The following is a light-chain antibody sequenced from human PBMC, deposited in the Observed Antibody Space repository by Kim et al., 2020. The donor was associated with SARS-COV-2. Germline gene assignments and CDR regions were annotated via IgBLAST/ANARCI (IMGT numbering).Light chain of an antibody. V-gene: IGKV3-20*01. J-gene: IGKJ1*01. CDR3: QRYDTSPRRT. Sequence: PEERATLPCRASGVCSSNYLCWYHQKPGQSPKLLIYAASSRATGIPARFSGSGSGKDFTLPISRLEPEDFAVYYCQRYDTSPRRTFGQGTKVDIK. CDR1: GVCSSNY. CDR2: AAS.